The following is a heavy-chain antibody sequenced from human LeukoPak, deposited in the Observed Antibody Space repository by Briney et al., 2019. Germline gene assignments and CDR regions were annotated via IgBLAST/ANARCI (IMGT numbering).Heavy chain of an antibody. V-gene: IGHV1-69*04. CDR3: ARVPGIAAAGGTVTSAFDI. Sequence: ASVKVSCKASGGTFSSYAISWVRQAPGQGLEWMGRIIPSLGISNYAQKFQGRVTITADKSTSTAYMELSSLRSEDTAVYYCARVPGIAAAGGTVTSAFDIWGQGTMVTVSS. CDR1: GGTFSSYA. D-gene: IGHD6-13*01. J-gene: IGHJ3*02. CDR2: IIPSLGIS.